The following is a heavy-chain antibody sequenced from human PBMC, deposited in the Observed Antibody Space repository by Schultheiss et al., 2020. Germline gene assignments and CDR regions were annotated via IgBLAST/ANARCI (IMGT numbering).Heavy chain of an antibody. CDR1: GGSISSSSYY. V-gene: IGHV4-39*07. CDR2: IYYSGST. CDR3: SSDNLATSGSYYCYFDY. Sequence: SETLSLTCTVSGGSISSSSYYWGWIRQPPGKGLEGVGSIYYSGSTYYNPSLKSRVTISVDTSKNQFSLKLSSVTAADTAVYYCSSDNLATSGSYYCYFDYWGQGTLVTVSS. J-gene: IGHJ4*02. D-gene: IGHD1-26*01.